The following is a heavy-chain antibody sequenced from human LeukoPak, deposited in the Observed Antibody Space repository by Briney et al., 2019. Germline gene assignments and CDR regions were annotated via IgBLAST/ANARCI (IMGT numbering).Heavy chain of an antibody. D-gene: IGHD5-18*01. Sequence: GGSLRLSCAASGFTFSSYAMSWVRQAPGKGLEWVSAISGSGGSTYYADSVKGRFTISRDNSKNTLYLQMNSLRAEDTAVYYCAKGDYGYSYGFLMTYWGQGTLVTVSS. CDR2: ISGSGGST. V-gene: IGHV3-23*01. J-gene: IGHJ4*02. CDR1: GFTFSSYA. CDR3: AKGDYGYSYGFLMTY.